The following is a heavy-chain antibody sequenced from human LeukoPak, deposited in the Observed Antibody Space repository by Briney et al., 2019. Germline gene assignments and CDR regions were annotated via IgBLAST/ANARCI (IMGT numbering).Heavy chain of an antibody. Sequence: GESLKISCKGSGYSFTAYWIAWVRQMPGKGLEWMGIIYPGDSDTRYSPSFQGQVTISADKSISTAYLQWSSLKASDTAMYYCARPLDSSGYSAFDYWGQGTLVTVSS. V-gene: IGHV5-51*01. J-gene: IGHJ4*02. CDR3: ARPLDSSGYSAFDY. D-gene: IGHD3-22*01. CDR2: IYPGDSDT. CDR1: GYSFTAYW.